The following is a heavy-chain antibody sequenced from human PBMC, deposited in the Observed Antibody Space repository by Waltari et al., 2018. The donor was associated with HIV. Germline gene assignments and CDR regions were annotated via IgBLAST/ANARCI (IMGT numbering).Heavy chain of an antibody. CDR1: GNTLSALS. D-gene: IGHD2-15*01. J-gene: IGHJ5*02. Sequence: QVPLVQSGAEVKKPGASVKVSCKVSGNTLSALSMHWVRQAPGKGLEGMGGFDPEQGKTIYAQNFQGRVTMTEDAATDTAYMELSSLRSEDTAVYYCTTEGLYCSGGTCYSRFDPWGQGTLVTVSS. V-gene: IGHV1-24*01. CDR2: FDPEQGKT. CDR3: TTEGLYCSGGTCYSRFDP.